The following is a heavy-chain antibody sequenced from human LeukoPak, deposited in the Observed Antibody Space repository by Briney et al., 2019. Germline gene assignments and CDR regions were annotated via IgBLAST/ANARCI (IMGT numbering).Heavy chain of an antibody. CDR2: ISAYNGNT. J-gene: IGHJ6*03. V-gene: IGHV1-18*01. Sequence: GASVKVSCKASGYTFTSYGISWVRQAPGQGLEWMGWISAYNGNTNYAQKLQGRVTMTTDTSTSTAYMELRSLRSDDTAVYYCARVVSGSYYHPPDYYYYYYMDVWGKGTTVTVSS. CDR3: ARVVSGSYYHPPDYYYYYYMDV. D-gene: IGHD1-26*01. CDR1: GYTFTSYG.